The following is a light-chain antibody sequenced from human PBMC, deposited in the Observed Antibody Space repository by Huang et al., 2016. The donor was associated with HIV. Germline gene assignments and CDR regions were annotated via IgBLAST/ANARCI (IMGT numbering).Light chain of an antibody. CDR3: QQSYITPYT. CDR1: QSISNY. CDR2: VGS. Sequence: DIQMTQSPSSLSASVGDRVTITCRASQSISNYLTWYQREPWKATKLLIYVGSSLRTVVPSRFSGSGSGTHFTLTISSLQPEDFATYFCQQSYITPYTFGQGTKLEIK. J-gene: IGKJ2*01. V-gene: IGKV1-39*01.